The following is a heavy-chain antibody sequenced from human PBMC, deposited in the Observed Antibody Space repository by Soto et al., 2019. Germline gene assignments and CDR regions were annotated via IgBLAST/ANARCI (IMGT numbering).Heavy chain of an antibody. Sequence: ASVKVSCKASGYTFTSYYMHWVRQAPGQGLEWMGIINPSGGSTSYAQKFQGRVTMTRDTSTSTVYMELSSLRSEDTAVYYCAREASVTGTTGHFDYWGQGTLVTAPQ. V-gene: IGHV1-46*01. J-gene: IGHJ4*02. CDR2: INPSGGST. CDR3: AREASVTGTTGHFDY. D-gene: IGHD1-20*01. CDR1: GYTFTSYY.